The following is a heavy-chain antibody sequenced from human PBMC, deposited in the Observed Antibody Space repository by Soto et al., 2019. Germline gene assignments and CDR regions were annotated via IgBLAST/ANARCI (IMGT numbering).Heavy chain of an antibody. CDR2: INAGNGNT. V-gene: IGHV1-3*01. D-gene: IGHD3-10*01. CDR1: GYTFTSYA. Sequence: ASVKVSCKASGYTFTSYAMHWVRQAPGQRLEWMGWINAGNGNTKYSQKFQGRVTSTRDTSASTAYMELSSLRSEDTAVYYCARTGRITMVRGVNGWWFDPWGQGTLVTVSS. CDR3: ARTGRITMVRGVNGWWFDP. J-gene: IGHJ5*02.